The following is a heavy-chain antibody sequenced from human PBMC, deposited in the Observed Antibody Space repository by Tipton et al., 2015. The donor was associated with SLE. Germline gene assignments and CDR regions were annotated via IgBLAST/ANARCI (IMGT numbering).Heavy chain of an antibody. CDR3: ARDRAVTTDYYYYMDV. D-gene: IGHD4-17*01. V-gene: IGHV4-4*08. Sequence: TLSLTCTVSGGSISSYYWSWIRQPPGKGLEWIGYIYYSGSTYYNPSLKSRVTISVDTSKNQFSLKLSSVTAADTAVYYCARDRAVTTDYYYYMDVWGKGTTVTVSS. CDR1: GGSISSYY. J-gene: IGHJ6*03. CDR2: IYYSGST.